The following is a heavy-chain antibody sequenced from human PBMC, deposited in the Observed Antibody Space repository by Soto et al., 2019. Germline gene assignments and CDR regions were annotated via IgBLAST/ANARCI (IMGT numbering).Heavy chain of an antibody. D-gene: IGHD2-15*01. J-gene: IGHJ5*02. CDR1: GGSISSGGYY. CDR2: IYYSGST. Sequence: QVQLQESGPGLVKPSQTLSLTCTVSGGSISSGGYYWSWIRQHPGKGLEWIGYIYYSGSTYYNPSLKSRVTISVDTSQNQCSLKLSSVTAADTAVYYCARQLRGAAATANWFDPWGQGTLVTVSS. V-gene: IGHV4-31*03. CDR3: ARQLRGAAATANWFDP.